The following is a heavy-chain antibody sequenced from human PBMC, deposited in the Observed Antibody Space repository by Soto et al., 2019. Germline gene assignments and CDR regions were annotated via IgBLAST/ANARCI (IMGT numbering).Heavy chain of an antibody. CDR1: GYTFTSYG. J-gene: IGHJ5*02. CDR3: AREYSSSWYRWFNP. V-gene: IGHV1-18*01. CDR2: ISAYNGDT. Sequence: AAVKVSCKASGYTFTSYGISWVRQAPGQGLEWMGWISAYNGDTNYAQHLQGRVTMTTDTSTSTVYMELRSLRSDDTAVYYCAREYSSSWYRWFNPWGQGTLVTVSS. D-gene: IGHD6-13*01.